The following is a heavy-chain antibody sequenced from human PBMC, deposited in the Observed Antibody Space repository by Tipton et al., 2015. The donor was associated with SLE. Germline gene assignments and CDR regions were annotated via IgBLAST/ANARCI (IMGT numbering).Heavy chain of an antibody. CDR3: ARSLGGLIVVRGAAFDI. CDR2: INPSGGST. V-gene: IGHV1-46*01. CDR1: GYTFTSYY. D-gene: IGHD2-21*01. J-gene: IGHJ3*02. Sequence: QSGAEVKKPGASVKVSCKASGYTFTSYYMYWVRQAPGQGLEWMGIINPSGGSTGYAQKFQGRVTMTRDTSTSTVYMELSSLRSEDTAVYYCARSLGGLIVVRGAAFDIWGQGTMVTVSS.